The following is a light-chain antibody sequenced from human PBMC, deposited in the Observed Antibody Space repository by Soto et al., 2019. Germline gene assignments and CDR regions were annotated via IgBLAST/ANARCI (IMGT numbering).Light chain of an antibody. V-gene: IGKV1-39*01. Sequence: DIQMTQSPSSLSASVGDRVTITCRASQSISSYLNWYQQKPGKALKLLIYAASSLQSGVPSRFSGSGSGTYFTLTISSLQPEEFATYYCQQSYSTPRTFGPGTKVDIK. CDR2: AAS. J-gene: IGKJ3*01. CDR3: QQSYSTPRT. CDR1: QSISSY.